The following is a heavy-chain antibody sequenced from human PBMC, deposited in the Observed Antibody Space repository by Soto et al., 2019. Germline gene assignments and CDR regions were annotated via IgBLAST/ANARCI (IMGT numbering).Heavy chain of an antibody. CDR3: AKDSDSAFDY. V-gene: IGHV3-33*06. D-gene: IGHD2-21*02. CDR1: GFTFSTYG. Sequence: GGSLRLACAASGFTFSTYGMHWVRQAPGKGLEWVAVIWNDGSHEYYGDSVKGRFTISRDDSKNTVYLQMNSLRAEDTAVYYCAKDSDSAFDYWAQRTLVTVSS. J-gene: IGHJ4*02. CDR2: IWNDGSHE.